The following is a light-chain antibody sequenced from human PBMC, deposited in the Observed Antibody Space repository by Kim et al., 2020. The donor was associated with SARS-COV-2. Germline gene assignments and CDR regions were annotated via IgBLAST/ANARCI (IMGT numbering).Light chain of an antibody. CDR1: TSDVGAYHY. Sequence: QSALTQPASVPGSPGQSITFSCNATTSDVGAYHYVSWFQQHPGKAPKLIIYDFTKRPSGLSNRFSGSKSGNTASLTISGLQAEDEADYYCSSYTSTSAVFGTGTKVTVL. CDR3: SSYTSTSAV. J-gene: IGLJ1*01. CDR2: DFT. V-gene: IGLV2-14*03.